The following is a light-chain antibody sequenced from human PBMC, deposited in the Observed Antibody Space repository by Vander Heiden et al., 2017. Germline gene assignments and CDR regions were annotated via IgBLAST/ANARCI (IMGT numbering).Light chain of an antibody. J-gene: IGLJ3*02. Sequence: SLLTQPPSASVTPGQRVTISCSGSSSNIGSNTVNWYQQLPGTAPKLLSYSNNQRPSGVPDRFSGSKSGTSASLAISGLQSEDEADYYCAAWDDSLNAWVFGGGTKLTVL. V-gene: IGLV1-44*01. CDR1: SSNIGSNT. CDR2: SNN. CDR3: AAWDDSLNAWV.